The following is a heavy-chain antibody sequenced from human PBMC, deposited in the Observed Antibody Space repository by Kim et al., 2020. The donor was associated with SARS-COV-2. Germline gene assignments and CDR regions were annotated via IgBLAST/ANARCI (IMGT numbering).Heavy chain of an antibody. CDR2: IYYSGST. Sequence: SETLSLTCTVSGGSISSYYWSWIRQPPGKGLEWIGYIYYSGSTNYNPSLKSRVTISVDTSKNQFSLKLSSVTAADTAVYYCALAYPPLEYYYYGMDVWGQGTTVTVSS. CDR1: GGSISSYY. CDR3: ALAYPPLEYYYYGMDV. J-gene: IGHJ6*02. V-gene: IGHV4-59*01. D-gene: IGHD1-1*01.